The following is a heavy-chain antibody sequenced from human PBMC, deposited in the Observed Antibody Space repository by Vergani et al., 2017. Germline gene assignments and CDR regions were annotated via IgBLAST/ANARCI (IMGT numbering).Heavy chain of an antibody. CDR1: GFTFSNYW. CDR2: INSDGDST. CDR3: ARDGWELLDYFYYMDV. D-gene: IGHD1-26*01. Sequence: VQLVESGGGLVQPVGSLRLSCTASGFTFSNYWMQWVRQAPGKGLMWVSRINSDGDSTSYADSVKGRFTISRDNAKNTLYLQMDSLRAEDTAVYYCARDGWELLDYFYYMDVWGKGTTVTVSS. V-gene: IGHV3-74*01. J-gene: IGHJ6*03.